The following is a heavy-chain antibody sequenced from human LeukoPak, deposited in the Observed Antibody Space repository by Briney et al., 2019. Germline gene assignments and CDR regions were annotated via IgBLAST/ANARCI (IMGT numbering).Heavy chain of an antibody. CDR1: DGSIINNNHY. D-gene: IGHD4-23*01. CDR2: ISYSGGT. J-gene: IGHJ4*02. Sequence: SETLSLTCTVSDGSIINNNHYWGWTRQPPGKGLEWIGSISYSGGTAYNPSLRSRVTISVDTSKNQFSLKVNSVTAADTAVYYCARGLMPPNRYGGNSGTISIFDYWGQGTLVTVSS. CDR3: ARGLMPPNRYGGNSGTISIFDY. V-gene: IGHV4-39*01.